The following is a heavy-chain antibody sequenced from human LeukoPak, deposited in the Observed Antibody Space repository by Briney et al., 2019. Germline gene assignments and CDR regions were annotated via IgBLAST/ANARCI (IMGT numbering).Heavy chain of an antibody. D-gene: IGHD2-21*01. V-gene: IGHV1-18*01. Sequence: ASVKVSCKASGYTFSTYGISWVRQAPGQGLEWMGWISPYSGNTNYAQKLQGRVTMTTDTSTSTAYMELRSLRSDDTAVYYCASHPIPYCGSDCYYVDVWGKGTTVTVSS. CDR2: ISPYSGNT. J-gene: IGHJ6*03. CDR1: GYTFSTYG. CDR3: ASHPIPYCGSDCYYVDV.